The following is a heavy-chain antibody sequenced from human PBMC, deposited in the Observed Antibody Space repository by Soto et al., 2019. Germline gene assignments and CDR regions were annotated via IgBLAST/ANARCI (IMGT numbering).Heavy chain of an antibody. CDR1: GFTFSSYA. Sequence: GGSLRLSCAASGFTFSSYAMSWVRQAPGKGLEWVSAISGSGGSTYYADSVKGRFTISRDNSKNTLYLQMNSLRAEDTAVYYCAKAEYYDFWSGPHYFDYWGQGTLVTVSS. V-gene: IGHV3-23*01. CDR3: AKAEYYDFWSGPHYFDY. CDR2: ISGSGGST. J-gene: IGHJ4*02. D-gene: IGHD3-3*01.